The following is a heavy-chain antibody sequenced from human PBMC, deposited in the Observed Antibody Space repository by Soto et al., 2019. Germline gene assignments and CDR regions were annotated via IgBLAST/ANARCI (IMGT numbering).Heavy chain of an antibody. J-gene: IGHJ6*02. CDR2: SSSGGST. V-gene: IGHV3-53*01. Sequence: GGSLRLSCAASGFTVSSNYMSWVRQAPGKGLAWVSVSSSGGSTYYAVSVKGRFISTRDKSKNTLYLQMNGLRAEDTVVYYCARGSSWGPDYYGMDVLGQGTPVTVSS. CDR3: ARGSSWGPDYYGMDV. D-gene: IGHD6-6*01. CDR1: GFTVSSNY.